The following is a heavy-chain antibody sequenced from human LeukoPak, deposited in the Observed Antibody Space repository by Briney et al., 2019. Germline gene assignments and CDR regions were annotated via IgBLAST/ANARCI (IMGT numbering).Heavy chain of an antibody. D-gene: IGHD2-2*02. CDR3: ARQRYCSSTSCYRNAEYFQH. J-gene: IGHJ1*01. CDR2: IYYSGST. Sequence: ETLSLTCTVSGGSISSSSYYWGWIRQPPGKGLEWIGSIYYSGSTYYNPSLKSRVTISVDTSKNQFSLKLSSVTAADTAVYYCARQRYCSSTSCYRNAEYFQHWGRGTLVTVSS. V-gene: IGHV4-39*01. CDR1: GGSISSSSYY.